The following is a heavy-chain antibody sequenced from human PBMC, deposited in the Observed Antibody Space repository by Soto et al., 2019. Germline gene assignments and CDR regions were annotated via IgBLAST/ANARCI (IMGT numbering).Heavy chain of an antibody. CDR3: SLVRLGSSRSSDY. Sequence: EVQLVESGGGLVQPAGSLRLSCAASGFTFSNHYMDWVRQAPGKGLERVVRIKNKANSNTTEYAAPVKGRIIISTDDSMNSVFLEMSLLKTADSAVYYCSLVRLGSSRSSDYWAQGILVTVSS. V-gene: IGHV3-72*01. CDR2: IKNKANSNTT. D-gene: IGHD6-19*01. J-gene: IGHJ4*02. CDR1: GFTFSNHY.